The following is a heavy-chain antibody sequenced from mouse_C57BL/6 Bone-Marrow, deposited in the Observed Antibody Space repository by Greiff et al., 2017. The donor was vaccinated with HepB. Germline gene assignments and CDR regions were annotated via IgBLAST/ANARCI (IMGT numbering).Heavy chain of an antibody. CDR2: LYPRSGNT. J-gene: IGHJ3*01. CDR1: CYPFTCYG. V-gene: IGHV1-81*01. Sequence: QVQLQQSGAELARPGASVPLSCNASCYPFTCYGICWVKQTTVQGLEWIGALYPRSGNTYYNEKFKGKATLTTDKSSSTPYMELRSLTSEYSAVYFCARRLRAWFSYWGQGTLVTVSA. D-gene: IGHD1-1*01. CDR3: ARRLRAWFSY.